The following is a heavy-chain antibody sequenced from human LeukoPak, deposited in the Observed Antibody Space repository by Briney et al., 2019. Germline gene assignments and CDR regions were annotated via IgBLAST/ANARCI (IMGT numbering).Heavy chain of an antibody. CDR2: IVVGSGNT. D-gene: IGHD2-21*01. CDR1: VFTFTRSA. Sequence: GASVKVSCTASVFTFTRSAMQGVRQARGQRLEWIGWIVVGSGNTNYAQKFQERITITRDMSTSTAYMELSSLRSEDTAVYYCAASTPRVVREDAFDTWGQGTMVTVSS. J-gene: IGHJ3*02. CDR3: AASTPRVVREDAFDT. V-gene: IGHV1-58*02.